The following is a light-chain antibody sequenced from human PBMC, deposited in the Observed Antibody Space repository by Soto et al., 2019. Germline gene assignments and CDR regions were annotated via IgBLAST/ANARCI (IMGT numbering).Light chain of an antibody. V-gene: IGKV3-15*01. CDR1: QSVSSSY. CDR3: QQYNDWVT. Sequence: VLTQSPATLSLSPGERVTLSCRASQSVSSSYLTWYQQKPGQAPRLLIYGASIRATGIPARFSGSGSGTEFTLTISSLQSADFAVYYCQQYNDWVTFGPGTKVDI. J-gene: IGKJ3*01. CDR2: GAS.